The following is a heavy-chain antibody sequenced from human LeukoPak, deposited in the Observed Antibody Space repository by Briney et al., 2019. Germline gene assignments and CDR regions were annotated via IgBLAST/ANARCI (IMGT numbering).Heavy chain of an antibody. Sequence: ASVKVSCKASAYTFTTYFMTWVRQAPGQGLEWMGVINPTGGTTTYAQKFQGRVAMTRDMSTSTVYMELSSLRSEDTAVYYCARAPYSSGYNWFDPWGQGTLVTVSS. D-gene: IGHD6-19*01. CDR2: INPTGGTT. CDR1: AYTFTTYF. V-gene: IGHV1-46*01. CDR3: ARAPYSSGYNWFDP. J-gene: IGHJ5*02.